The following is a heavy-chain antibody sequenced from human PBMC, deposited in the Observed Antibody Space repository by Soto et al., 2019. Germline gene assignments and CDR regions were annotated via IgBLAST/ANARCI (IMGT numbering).Heavy chain of an antibody. Sequence: PSETLSLTCTVSGGSVSSGSYYWSWIRQPPGKGLEWIGYIYYSGSTNYNPSLKSRVTISVDTSKNQFSLKLSSVTAADTAVYYCARELVVTAPVGFDYWGQGTLVTVSS. CDR1: GGSVSSGSYY. J-gene: IGHJ4*02. CDR3: ARELVVTAPVGFDY. V-gene: IGHV4-61*01. CDR2: IYYSGST. D-gene: IGHD2-21*02.